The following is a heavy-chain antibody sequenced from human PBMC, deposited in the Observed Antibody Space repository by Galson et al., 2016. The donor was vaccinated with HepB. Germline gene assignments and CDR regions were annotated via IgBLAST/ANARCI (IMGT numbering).Heavy chain of an antibody. CDR2: SYGDGST. V-gene: IGHV3-53*01. CDR3: ARDPGFRNGMNV. CDR1: GFIVSNDY. J-gene: IGHJ6*02. Sequence: SLRLSCAASGFIVSNDYMNWVRQAPGKGLEWLSVSYGDGSTYYAESVRGRFTISRDNSKNSVFLQMNNLRAEDTAVYYCARDPGFRNGMNVRGEGTTVTVS.